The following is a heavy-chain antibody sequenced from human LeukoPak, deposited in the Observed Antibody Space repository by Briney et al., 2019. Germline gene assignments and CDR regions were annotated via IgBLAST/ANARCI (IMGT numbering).Heavy chain of an antibody. J-gene: IGHJ3*02. Sequence: PSGTLSLTCAVSGGSITSRNWWSWVRQPLGKGLEWIGEIHHSGSTNYSPALKRRVTISVDTSKNQFSLKLTSVTAADKAVYYCARRAAVAGPRSYSFDIWGQGTMVTVSS. CDR1: GGSITSRNW. V-gene: IGHV4-4*02. CDR3: ARRAAVAGPRSYSFDI. D-gene: IGHD6-19*01. CDR2: IHHSGST.